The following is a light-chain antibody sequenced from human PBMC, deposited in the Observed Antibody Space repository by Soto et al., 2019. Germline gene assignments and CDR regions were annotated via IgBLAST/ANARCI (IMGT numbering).Light chain of an antibody. CDR3: QQYSSSPRT. V-gene: IGKV1-5*03. CDR1: QTISSW. Sequence: DIDLTQSPSTLSGSVGDRVTITCRASQTISSWLAWYQQKPGKAPKLLIYKASTLKSGVPSRFSGSGSGTDFTLTISRLEPEDFAVNYCQQYSSSPRTFGQGTKVDIK. J-gene: IGKJ1*01. CDR2: KAS.